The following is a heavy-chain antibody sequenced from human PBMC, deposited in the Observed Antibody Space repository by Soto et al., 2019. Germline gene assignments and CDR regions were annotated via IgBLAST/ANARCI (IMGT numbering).Heavy chain of an antibody. V-gene: IGHV4-34*01. CDR1: GGSFSGYY. J-gene: IGHJ4*02. CDR3: ARGGIYGDYALNFDY. Sequence: SETLSLTCAVYGGSFSGYYWSWIRQPPGKGLEWIGEINHSGSTNYNPSLKSRVTISVDTSKNQFSLKLSSVTAADTAVYYCARGGIYGDYALNFDYWGQGTLVTVSS. CDR2: INHSGST. D-gene: IGHD4-17*01.